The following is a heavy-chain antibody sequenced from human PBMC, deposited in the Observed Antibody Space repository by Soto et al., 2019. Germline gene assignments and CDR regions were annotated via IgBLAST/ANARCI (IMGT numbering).Heavy chain of an antibody. J-gene: IGHJ4*02. CDR1: GYTFTNYD. V-gene: IGHV1-8*01. CDR2: MSPNSGNA. Sequence: QVQLVQSGAEVKKPGASVKVSCKASGYTFTNYDINWVRQATGQGLEWMGWMSPNSGNAGYAQKFQGRVTMTTNTSISTTYMELSSLRFEDTAVYYCARVVYSGYDFWIPHFDYWGQGTLVTVSS. D-gene: IGHD5-12*01. CDR3: ARVVYSGYDFWIPHFDY.